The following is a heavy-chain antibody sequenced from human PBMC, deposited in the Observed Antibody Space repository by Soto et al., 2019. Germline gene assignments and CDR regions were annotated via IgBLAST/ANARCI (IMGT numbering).Heavy chain of an antibody. Sequence: QVQLVQSGAEVKKPGSSVKVSCKASGGTFSSYAITWVRQAPGQGLEWMGGIIPMFGRVNYAQKFQGRITITADEFTSTAYMELSSLRSEDTAVYYCARHSSPGSVRDAFDIWGQGTMVTVSS. J-gene: IGHJ3*02. CDR1: GGTFSSYA. D-gene: IGHD1-26*01. CDR3: ARHSSPGSVRDAFDI. CDR2: IIPMFGRV. V-gene: IGHV1-69*01.